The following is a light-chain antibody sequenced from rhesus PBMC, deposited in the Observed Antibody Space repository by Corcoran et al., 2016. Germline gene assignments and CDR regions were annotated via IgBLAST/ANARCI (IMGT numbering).Light chain of an antibody. Sequence: DIVMTQSPDSLAVSLGERVTINCKSSQSLLYSSNNKNFLAWYQPKPEQAPNLLISWASTRESGVPNRVSGSGSGTDFTLTISGLQAEDVAVYYCQQYYSFPYSFGPGTKVEIK. CDR2: WAS. CDR1: QSLLYSSNNKNF. V-gene: IGKV4-1*01. CDR3: QQYYSFPYS. J-gene: IGKJ2*01.